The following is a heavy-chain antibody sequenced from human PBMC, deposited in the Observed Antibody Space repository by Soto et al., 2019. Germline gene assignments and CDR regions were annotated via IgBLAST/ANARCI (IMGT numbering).Heavy chain of an antibody. CDR1: GFTFSTYA. Sequence: GGSLRLSCAASGFTFSTYAMSWVRQAPGKGLEWVSTISGSPSSTYYADSVKGRFTISRDNSKKTLFLQMNSLRAEDTAIYYCAKDGYDSSGDLYYFAYWGQGIPVTVSS. CDR2: ISGSPSST. J-gene: IGHJ4*02. V-gene: IGHV3-23*01. D-gene: IGHD3-22*01. CDR3: AKDGYDSSGDLYYFAY.